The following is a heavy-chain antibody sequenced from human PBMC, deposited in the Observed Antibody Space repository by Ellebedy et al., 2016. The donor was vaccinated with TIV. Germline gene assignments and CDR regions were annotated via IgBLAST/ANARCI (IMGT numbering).Heavy chain of an antibody. V-gene: IGHV1-69*13. CDR2: IIPIFGTA. D-gene: IGHD3-10*01. Sequence: SVKVSCXASGGTFSSYAISWVRQAPGQGLEWMGGIIPIFGTANYAQKFQGRVTITADESTSTAYMELSSLRSEDTAVYYCARDKITMVRGVIISDYWGQGTLVTVSS. CDR3: ARDKITMVRGVIISDY. J-gene: IGHJ4*02. CDR1: GGTFSSYA.